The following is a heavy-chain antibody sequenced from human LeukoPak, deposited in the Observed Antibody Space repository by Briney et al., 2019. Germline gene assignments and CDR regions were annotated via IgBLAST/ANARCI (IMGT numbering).Heavy chain of an antibody. V-gene: IGHV3-48*03. J-gene: IGHJ4*02. Sequence: GGSLRLSCAASGFTFSNYKMNWVRQAPGKGLEWVSYISSSGSIVYYSDSVKGRSTISRDNAKNSLYLQMNSLRAEDTAVYYCARDFGYFWGQGTLVTVSS. D-gene: IGHD3-10*01. CDR2: ISSSGSIV. CDR1: GFTFSNYK. CDR3: ARDFGYF.